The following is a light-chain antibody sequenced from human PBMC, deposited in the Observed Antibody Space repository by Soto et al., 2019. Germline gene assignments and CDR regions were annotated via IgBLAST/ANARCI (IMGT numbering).Light chain of an antibody. CDR3: QQYNSYSYI. Sequence: DIKMTQSPSTLSASVGDRVTITCRASQSISSWLAWYQQKPGKAPELLIYKASYLQSGVPSRFSGSGSVTEFTITISSLQPDDFATYYCQQYNSYSYIFGQGTKLEIK. J-gene: IGKJ2*01. CDR2: KAS. CDR1: QSISSW. V-gene: IGKV1-5*03.